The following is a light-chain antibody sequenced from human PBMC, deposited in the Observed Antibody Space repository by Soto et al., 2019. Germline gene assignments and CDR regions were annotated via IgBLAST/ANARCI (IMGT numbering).Light chain of an antibody. CDR2: DVS. Sequence: QSALTQPRSVSGSPGQSVTISCTGTSSDVGGYNYVSWYQQHPGKAPKLMICDVSKRPSGVPYRFSGSKSGNTASLTVSGLQAEDEADYYCCSYAGSYTVLFGGGTKLTVL. V-gene: IGLV2-11*01. CDR3: CSYAGSYTVL. CDR1: SSDVGGYNY. J-gene: IGLJ2*01.